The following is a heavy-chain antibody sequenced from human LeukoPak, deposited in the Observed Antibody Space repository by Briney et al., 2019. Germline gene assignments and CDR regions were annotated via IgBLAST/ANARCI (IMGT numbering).Heavy chain of an antibody. V-gene: IGHV4-4*07. CDR1: GGSISSYY. CDR2: IYASGST. Sequence: PSETLSLTCTVSGGSISSYYWSWIRQPAGKGLEWIGRIYASGSTNYNPSLKSRVTMSVETSKSQFSLKLISVTAVDTAVYYCARDPRGIVGANHNWFDPWGQGTLVTVSS. D-gene: IGHD1-26*01. J-gene: IGHJ5*02. CDR3: ARDPRGIVGANHNWFDP.